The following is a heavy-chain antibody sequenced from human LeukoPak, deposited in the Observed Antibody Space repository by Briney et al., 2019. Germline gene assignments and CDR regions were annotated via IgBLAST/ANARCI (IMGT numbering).Heavy chain of an antibody. D-gene: IGHD6-19*01. CDR2: INPNSGGT. CDR1: GYTFTGYY. Sequence: ASVKVSCKASGYTFTGYYMHWLRQAPGQGLEWMGWINPNSGGTNYAQKFQGRVTMTRDTSISTAYMELSRLRSDDTAVYYCARSRSSSGWFDPWGQGTLVTVSS. J-gene: IGHJ5*02. CDR3: ARSRSSSGWFDP. V-gene: IGHV1-2*02.